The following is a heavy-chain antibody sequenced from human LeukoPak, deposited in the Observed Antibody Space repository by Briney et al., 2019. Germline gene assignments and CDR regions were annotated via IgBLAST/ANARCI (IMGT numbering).Heavy chain of an antibody. Sequence: GGSLRLSCAASGFTFSSYSMNWVRQGPRKGLEWVSYISSSSTIYYADSVKGRFTISRDNAKNSLYLQMNSLRAEDTAVYYCARGDSAELVHSPFDYWGQGTLVTVSS. CDR2: ISSSSTI. J-gene: IGHJ4*02. V-gene: IGHV3-48*01. CDR1: GFTFSSYS. CDR3: ARGDSAELVHSPFDY. D-gene: IGHD6-13*01.